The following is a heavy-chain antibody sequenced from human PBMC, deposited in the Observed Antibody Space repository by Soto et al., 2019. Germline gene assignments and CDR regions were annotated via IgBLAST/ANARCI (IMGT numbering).Heavy chain of an antibody. J-gene: IGHJ4*02. CDR2: ISAYNGNT. D-gene: IGHD3-9*01. Sequence: ASVKVSCKASGYTFTSYGISWVRQAPGQGLEWMGWISAYNGNTNYAQKLRGRVTMTTDTSTSTAYMELRSLRSDDTAVYYCARAPRYYDILTGPVVGSFDYWGQGTLVTVSS. CDR1: GYTFTSYG. V-gene: IGHV1-18*01. CDR3: ARAPRYYDILTGPVVGSFDY.